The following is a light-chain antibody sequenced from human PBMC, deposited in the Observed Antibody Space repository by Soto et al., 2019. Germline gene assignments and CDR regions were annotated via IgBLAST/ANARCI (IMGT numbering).Light chain of an antibody. CDR3: QQYNSYWM. Sequence: EVVMTQSPATLSVSPGERATLSCRASRGIGSTLAWYQQKPGQTPRLLIYDTSTRATGVPARFIGSASGTEFTLIITSLQPDDFATYYCQQYNSYWMFGLGTKVEI. V-gene: IGKV3-15*01. CDR1: RGIGST. CDR2: DTS. J-gene: IGKJ1*01.